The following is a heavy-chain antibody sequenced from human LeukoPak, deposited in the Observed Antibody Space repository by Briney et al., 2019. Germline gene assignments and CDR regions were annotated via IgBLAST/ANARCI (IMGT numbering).Heavy chain of an antibody. CDR2: MNPNSGNT. J-gene: IGHJ4*02. Sequence: ASVKVSCTASGYTFTSYDINWVRQATGQGLEWMGWMNPNSGNTGYAQKFQGRVTMTRNTSISTAYMERSSLRSEDTAVYYCARGGSYYGSGSGPFDYWGQGTLVTVSS. D-gene: IGHD3-10*01. CDR3: ARGGSYYGSGSGPFDY. V-gene: IGHV1-8*01. CDR1: GYTFTSYD.